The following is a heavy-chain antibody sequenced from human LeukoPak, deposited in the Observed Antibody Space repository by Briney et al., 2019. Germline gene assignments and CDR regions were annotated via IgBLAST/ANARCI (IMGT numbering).Heavy chain of an antibody. V-gene: IGHV3-21*01. CDR3: ARDREVATYYYDSSGYYYDY. D-gene: IGHD3-22*01. J-gene: IGHJ4*02. Sequence: GGTLRLSCAASGFTFSSYGMSWVRQAPGKGLEWVSSISSSSSYIYYADSVKGRFTISRDNAKNSLYLQMNSLRAEDTAVYYCARDREVATYYYDSSGYYYDYWGQGTLVTVSS. CDR2: ISSSSSYI. CDR1: GFTFSSYG.